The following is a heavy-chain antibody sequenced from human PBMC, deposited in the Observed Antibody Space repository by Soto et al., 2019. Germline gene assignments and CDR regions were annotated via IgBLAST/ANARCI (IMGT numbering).Heavy chain of an antibody. J-gene: IGHJ4*02. D-gene: IGHD2-8*01. CDR2: IFHDGTA. CDR3: ARLVYDTRLNYMYFDF. CDR1: GVSISSGNW. V-gene: IGHV4-4*02. Sequence: SDTLSLTCAVCGVSISSGNWWTWVSKTPQRGLEYIGEIFHDGTANYYPSFERRVAISVDTSKNQFSLKLTSVTAADTAIYFCARLVYDTRLNYMYFDFWGQGALVTVSS.